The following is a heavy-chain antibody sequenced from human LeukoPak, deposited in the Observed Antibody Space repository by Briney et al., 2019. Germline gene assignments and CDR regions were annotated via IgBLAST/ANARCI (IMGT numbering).Heavy chain of an antibody. CDR3: ARDPGNTVTTLGY. D-gene: IGHD4-17*01. V-gene: IGHV1-69*04. CDR1: GGTFSIYA. J-gene: IGHJ4*02. Sequence: SVKVSCKASGGTFSIYAISWVRQAPGQGLEWMGRIIPILGIANYAQKFQGRVTITADKSTSTAYMELSSLRSEDTAVYYCARDPGNTVTTLGYWGQGTLVTVSS. CDR2: IIPILGIA.